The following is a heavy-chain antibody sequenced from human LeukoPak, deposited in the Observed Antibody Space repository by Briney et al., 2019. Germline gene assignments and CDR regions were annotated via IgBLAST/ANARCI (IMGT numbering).Heavy chain of an antibody. J-gene: IGHJ3*02. D-gene: IGHD1-26*01. CDR2: IYHSGTT. CDR1: GGAIKNYY. CDR3: ARNREGAFDI. Sequence: SETLSLTCTVSGGAIKNYYWSWIRQSPGKGLEWMGFIYHSGTTNYNPYNRSRVTMSVATSKNQFSLKLSSVTAADTAVYYCARNREGAFDIWGLGTVITVSS. V-gene: IGHV4-59*08.